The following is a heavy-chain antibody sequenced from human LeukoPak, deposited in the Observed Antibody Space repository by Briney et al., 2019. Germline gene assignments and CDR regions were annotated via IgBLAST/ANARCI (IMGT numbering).Heavy chain of an antibody. CDR3: ARGRVTMYGPVGWYFDL. CDR1: GYTFTDYG. J-gene: IGHJ2*01. CDR2: MNPSRGNT. D-gene: IGHD2-8*01. Sequence: ASVRVSCKVSGYTFTDYGINWVRQAPGQGLEWMGWMNPSRGNTGYAQKFQGRFTITRNTSISTIYMELRSLRSEDTAVYFCARGRVTMYGPVGWYFDLWGRGTLLTVSS. V-gene: IGHV1-8*02.